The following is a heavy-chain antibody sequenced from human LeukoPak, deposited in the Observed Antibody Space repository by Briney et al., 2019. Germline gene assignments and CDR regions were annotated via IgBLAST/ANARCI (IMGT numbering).Heavy chain of an antibody. CDR1: GYFFSKYS. V-gene: IGHV1-18*01. Sequence: GASVKVSCKASGYFFSKYSITWVRQAPGQGLEWMGWIGAYNGDTKYAQRFLGRVIMSIDTSTNAAYMELRSLRSDDTAVYYCARGHFDWLFFLDFWGQGTLVTVSS. CDR3: ARGHFDWLFFLDF. J-gene: IGHJ4*02. D-gene: IGHD3-9*01. CDR2: IGAYNGDT.